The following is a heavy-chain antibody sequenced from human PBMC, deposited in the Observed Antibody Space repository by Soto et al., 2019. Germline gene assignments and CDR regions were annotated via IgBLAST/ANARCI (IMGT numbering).Heavy chain of an antibody. CDR3: AREGGESSDGLYYFDA. D-gene: IGHD3-16*01. Sequence: PXETLSLTCTVSGGSISSGRYYWSWIRQHPGKVLEWIVYIYYSGSTYYSPSLKSRVTISVDTSKNQFPLKLSSVTAADTAVYFCAREGGESSDGLYYFDAWGQGSLVTVSS. J-gene: IGHJ4*02. V-gene: IGHV4-31*03. CDR1: GGSISSGRYY. CDR2: IYYSGST.